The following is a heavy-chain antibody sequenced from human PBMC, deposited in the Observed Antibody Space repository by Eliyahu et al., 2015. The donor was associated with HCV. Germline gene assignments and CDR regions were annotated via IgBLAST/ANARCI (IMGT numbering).Heavy chain of an antibody. Sequence: EVQLVESGGGLVQPGGSLRPSCAASGFTFSMYWMYWVRQAPGKGLVWVSRINYDGSTIGYADSVKGRFTVSRDNAKNTLDLQMNSLRTDDTAVYYCTRGSDSWGQGTLVTVSS. CDR2: INYDGSTI. V-gene: IGHV3-74*01. J-gene: IGHJ4*02. CDR3: TRGSDS. CDR1: GFTFSMYW.